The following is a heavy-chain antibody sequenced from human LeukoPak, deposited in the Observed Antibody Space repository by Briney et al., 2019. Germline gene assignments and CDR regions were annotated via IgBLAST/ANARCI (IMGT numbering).Heavy chain of an antibody. J-gene: IGHJ6*02. CDR1: GGSISSYY. D-gene: IGHD3-10*01. V-gene: IGHV4-59*01. CDR3: ARDNMVRGVTTYYYGMDV. CDR2: IYYSGST. Sequence: SETLSLTCTVSGGSISSYYWSWIRQPPGKGLEWIGYIYYSGSTNYNPSLKSRVTISVDTPKNQFSLKLSSVTAADTAVYYCARDNMVRGVTTYYYGMDVWGQGTTVTVSS.